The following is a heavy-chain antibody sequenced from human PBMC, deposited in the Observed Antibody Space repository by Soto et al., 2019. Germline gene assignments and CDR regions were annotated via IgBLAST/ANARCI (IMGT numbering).Heavy chain of an antibody. CDR1: GYTFTSYA. Sequence: AASVKVSCKASGYTFTSYAMHWVRQAPGQRLEWMGWINAGNGNTKYSQKFQGRVTITRDTSASTAYMELSSLRSEDTAVYYCARSDSGYDLYYFDYWGQGTLVTVSS. CDR3: ARSDSGYDLYYFDY. D-gene: IGHD5-12*01. CDR2: INAGNGNT. V-gene: IGHV1-3*01. J-gene: IGHJ4*02.